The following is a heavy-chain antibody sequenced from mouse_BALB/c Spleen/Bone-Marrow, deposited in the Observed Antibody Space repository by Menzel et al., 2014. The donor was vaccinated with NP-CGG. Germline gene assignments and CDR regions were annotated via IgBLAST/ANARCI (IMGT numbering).Heavy chain of an antibody. V-gene: IGHV1S56*01. D-gene: IGHD1-1*02. CDR3: AGEGYGSYVGYGMDY. Sequence: VQLQQSGPELVKPGALVKISCKASGYTFTSYDINWVKQRPGQGLEWIGWIYPGNGSTKYNEKFKGKTTLTADKSSSTAYMQLSSLNSESTTVYFCAGEGYGSYVGYGMDYWGQGTPVTVSS. CDR1: GYTFTSYD. CDR2: IYPGNGST. J-gene: IGHJ4*01.